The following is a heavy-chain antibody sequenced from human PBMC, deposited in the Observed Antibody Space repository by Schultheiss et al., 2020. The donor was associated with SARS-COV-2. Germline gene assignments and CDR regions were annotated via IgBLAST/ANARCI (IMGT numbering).Heavy chain of an antibody. CDR3: SRSLRDGGYYGMDV. J-gene: IGHJ6*02. V-gene: IGHV3-11*01. CDR2: ISSSGSTI. D-gene: IGHD3-16*01. CDR1: GFTFSDYY. Sequence: GGSLRLSCAASGFTFSDYYMSWIRQAPGKGLEWVSYISSSGSTIYYADSVKGRFTITRDNAKNSLYLQMNSLRAEATAVYYCSRSLRDGGYYGMDVWGQGTTVTVSS.